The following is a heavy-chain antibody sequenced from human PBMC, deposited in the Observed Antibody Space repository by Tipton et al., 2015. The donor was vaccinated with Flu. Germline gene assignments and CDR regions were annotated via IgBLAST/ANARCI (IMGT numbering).Heavy chain of an antibody. V-gene: IGHV3-21*01. CDR1: GLTFSSYS. CDR2: ISSSSSYI. J-gene: IGHJ6*02. CDR3: ARGSGLYGMDV. Sequence: CAASGLTFSSYSMNWVRQAPGKGLEWVSSISSSSSYIYYADSVKGRFTISRDNAKNSLYLQMNSLRAEDTAVYYCARGSGLYGMDVWGQGTTVTVSS.